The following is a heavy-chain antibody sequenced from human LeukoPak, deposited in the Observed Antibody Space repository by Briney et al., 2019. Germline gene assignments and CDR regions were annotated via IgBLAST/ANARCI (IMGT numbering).Heavy chain of an antibody. CDR1: GGSISSYY. CDR2: VYTSGST. CDR3: ARNSGGTTIFSAFDI. D-gene: IGHD3-9*01. Sequence: SETLSLTCTVSGGSISSYYWNWIRQPPGKGLEWVGYVYTSGSTNYNPSLKGRVTISIDTSKNQFSLKVTSVTAADTAVYYCARNSGGTTIFSAFDIWGQGTMVTVS. V-gene: IGHV4-59*01. J-gene: IGHJ3*02.